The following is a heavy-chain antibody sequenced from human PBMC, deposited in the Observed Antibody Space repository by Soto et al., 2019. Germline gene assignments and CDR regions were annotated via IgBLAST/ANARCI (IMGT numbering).Heavy chain of an antibody. V-gene: IGHV3-11*01. CDR2: ISTSGSAT. D-gene: IGHD3-10*01. CDR3: VREGPRKGTYVFDY. Sequence: QVRLVESGGGLAKPGGSLRLSCAASRFTFSDYSMSWVRQAPGRGPEWVSYISTSGSATFYADSVKGRFTVSRDDTMSSLYLQMNSLRVEDAAIYYCVREGPRKGTYVFDYWGQGTLVTVSS. J-gene: IGHJ4*02. CDR1: RFTFSDYS.